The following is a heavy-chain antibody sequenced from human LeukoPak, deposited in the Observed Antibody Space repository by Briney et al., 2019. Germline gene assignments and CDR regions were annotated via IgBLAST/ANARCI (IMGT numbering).Heavy chain of an antibody. V-gene: IGHV3-53*01. CDR1: GVTVSSKY. D-gene: IGHD1-26*01. CDR3: ARGGATGFYVFY. J-gene: IGHJ4*02. Sequence: GGSLRVSCAASGVTVSSKYMSRVRQAPGKGLEWVSVIYSGGSTYYADSVKGRFTISRDNLKNTLYLQMNSLRAEDTAVYYCARGGATGFYVFYWGQGTLVTVSS. CDR2: IYSGGST.